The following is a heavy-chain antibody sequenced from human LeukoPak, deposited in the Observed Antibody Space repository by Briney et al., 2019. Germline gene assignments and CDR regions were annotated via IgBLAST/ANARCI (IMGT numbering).Heavy chain of an antibody. CDR2: INHSGST. CDR3: ARSGRRIPYYYDSSGYYGY. V-gene: IGHV4-34*01. CDR1: GGSFRGYY. Sequence: SETLSLTRAVYGGSFRGYYWSWIRHPPGKGLEWIGEINHSGSTNHNPSLKSRVTISVDTSKNQFSLKLSSVTAADTAVYYCARSGRRIPYYYDSSGYYGYWGQGTLVTVSS. D-gene: IGHD3-22*01. J-gene: IGHJ4*02.